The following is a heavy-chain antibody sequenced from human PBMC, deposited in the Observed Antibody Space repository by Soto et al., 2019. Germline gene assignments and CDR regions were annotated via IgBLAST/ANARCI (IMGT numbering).Heavy chain of an antibody. CDR2: VSYEGSVQ. Sequence: QVQLVESGGGVVQPGGSLRLSCAASGFSFNNYGMHWVRQAPGKGLEWVAVVSYEGSVQYYTDSAKGRFTISRDNSKNTLYLQMNSLRDDDTAVYHCAQEISPPAGKWYFDLWGRGTLVTVSS. V-gene: IGHV3-30*18. D-gene: IGHD6-19*01. CDR1: GFSFNNYG. CDR3: AQEISPPAGKWYFDL. J-gene: IGHJ2*01.